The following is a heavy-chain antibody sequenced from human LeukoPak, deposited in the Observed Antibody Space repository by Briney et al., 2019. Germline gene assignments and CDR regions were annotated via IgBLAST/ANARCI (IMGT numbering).Heavy chain of an antibody. D-gene: IGHD1-1*01. CDR3: ARQLGTYYYYYGMDV. Sequence: GESLKIPCKGSGYSFTSYWIGWVRQMPGKGLEWMGIIYPGDSDTRYSPSFQGQVTISADKSISTAYLQWSSLKASDTAMYYCARQLGTYYYYYGMDVWGQGTTVTVSS. CDR1: GYSFTSYW. CDR2: IYPGDSDT. V-gene: IGHV5-51*01. J-gene: IGHJ6*02.